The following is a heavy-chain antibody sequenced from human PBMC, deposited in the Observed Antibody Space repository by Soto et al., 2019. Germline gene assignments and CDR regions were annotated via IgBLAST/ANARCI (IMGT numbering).Heavy chain of an antibody. J-gene: IGHJ6*02. D-gene: IGHD6-13*01. CDR1: GYSFTSYW. Sequence: GESLKISCKGSGYSFTSYWIGWVRQMPGKGLEWMWIIYPGDSVTRYSPSFQGQVTISADNSISTAYLQWSSLKASDTAMYYCARQGAGYSSSWYGYYYYGMDVWGQGTTVTVSS. CDR2: IYPGDSVT. CDR3: ARQGAGYSSSWYGYYYYGMDV. V-gene: IGHV5-51*01.